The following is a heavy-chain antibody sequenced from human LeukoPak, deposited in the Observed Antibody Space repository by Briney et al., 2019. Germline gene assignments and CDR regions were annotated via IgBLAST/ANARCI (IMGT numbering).Heavy chain of an antibody. CDR1: VGSFSVYY. J-gene: IGHJ4*02. CDR3: ARGNNYDSSGYYFDY. CDR2: INHSGST. Sequence: SETLSLTCAVYVGSFSVYYWSWIRQPPGKGLEWIGKINHSGSTNYNPSLKSRVTISVDTSKNQFSLRLSSVTAADTAVYYCARGNNYDSSGYYFDYWGQGTLVTVSS. D-gene: IGHD3-22*01. V-gene: IGHV4-34*01.